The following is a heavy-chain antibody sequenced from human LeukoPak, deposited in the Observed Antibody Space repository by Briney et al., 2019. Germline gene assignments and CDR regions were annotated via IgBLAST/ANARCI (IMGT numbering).Heavy chain of an antibody. CDR1: GGSFSGYY. Sequence: PSETLSRTCAVYGGSFSGYYWSWIRQPPGKGLEWIGEINHSGSTNYNPSLKSRVTISVDTSKNQFSLKLSSVTAADTAVYYCARSSRQLVRWHWFDPWGQGTLVTVSS. D-gene: IGHD6-6*01. CDR2: INHSGST. J-gene: IGHJ5*02. V-gene: IGHV4-34*01. CDR3: ARSSRQLVRWHWFDP.